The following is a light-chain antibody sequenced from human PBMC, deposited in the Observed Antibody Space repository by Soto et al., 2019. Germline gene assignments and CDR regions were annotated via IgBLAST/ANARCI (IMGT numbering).Light chain of an antibody. CDR1: QTISSC. V-gene: IGKV1-5*01. Sequence: DIQMTQSPSTLSASVGDRVTITCRASQTISSCLAWYQQKPGQAPTLLIYDASTLDTGVPARFSGTGSGTEFSPSIDSLQPDDFATYYCQQYHTSSITFGQGTRLEIK. CDR3: QQYHTSSIT. J-gene: IGKJ5*01. CDR2: DAS.